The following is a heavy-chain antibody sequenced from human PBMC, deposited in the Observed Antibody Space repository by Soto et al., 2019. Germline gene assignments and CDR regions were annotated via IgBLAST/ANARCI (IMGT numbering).Heavy chain of an antibody. D-gene: IGHD6-19*01. CDR3: ARLEGGSSDWYGYFDH. J-gene: IGHJ4*02. CDR1: GFTFSRYA. V-gene: IGHV3-23*01. CDR2: ISGRDGST. Sequence: GSLRLSCAASGFTFSRYAMTWVRQAPGKGLEWVSGISGRDGSTYYADSVKGRLTISRDNSKNTLFLQMNSLRAEDTAVYYCARLEGGSSDWYGYFDHWGQGTLVTVSS.